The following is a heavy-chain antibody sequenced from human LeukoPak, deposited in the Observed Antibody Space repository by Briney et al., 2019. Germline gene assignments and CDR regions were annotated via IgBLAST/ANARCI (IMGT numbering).Heavy chain of an antibody. CDR2: IYTGGST. V-gene: IGHV4-4*09. Sequence: SETLSLTCTVSGGSISSYYWSWIRQPPGKGLEWIGYIYTGGSTNYNPSLKSRVTISVDTSKNQFSLKLSSVTAADTAVYYCARLGLDCSSTSCYFVGFDYWGQGTLVTVSS. CDR1: GGSISSYY. CDR3: ARLGLDCSSTSCYFVGFDY. D-gene: IGHD2-2*01. J-gene: IGHJ4*02.